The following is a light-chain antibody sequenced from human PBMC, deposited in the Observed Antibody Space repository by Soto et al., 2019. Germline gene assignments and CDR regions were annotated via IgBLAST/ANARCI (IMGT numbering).Light chain of an antibody. CDR1: QGISVY. Sequence: DIQMTQSPSSLSASVGDRVTITCRASQGISVYLAWYQQKPGKVPKLLIYSASTLQSGVPSRFSGSGSGTDFTLTISSLHPEDVATYYCQKFNTAPLTFGQGTRLEIK. CDR2: SAS. J-gene: IGKJ5*01. V-gene: IGKV1-27*01. CDR3: QKFNTAPLT.